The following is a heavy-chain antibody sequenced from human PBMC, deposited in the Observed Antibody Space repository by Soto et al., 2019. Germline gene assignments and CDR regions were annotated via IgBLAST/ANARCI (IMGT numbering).Heavy chain of an antibody. CDR2: IYPGDSDT. D-gene: IGHD2-15*01. J-gene: IGHJ3*02. CDR3: ARRYCSGGSCERWDAFDI. Sequence: GESLKISCKGSGYSFTSYWIGWVRQMPGKGLEWMGIIYPGDSDTRYSPSFQGQVTISADKSISTAYLQWSSLKASDTAMYYCARRYCSGGSCERWDAFDIWGQGTMVTVSS. V-gene: IGHV5-51*01. CDR1: GYSFTSYW.